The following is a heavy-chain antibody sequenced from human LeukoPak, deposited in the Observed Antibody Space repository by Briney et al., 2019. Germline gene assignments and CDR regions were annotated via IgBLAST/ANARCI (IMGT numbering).Heavy chain of an antibody. Sequence: SETLSLTCAVYGGSFSGYYWSWIRQPPGKGLEWIGEINHSGSTNYNPSLKSRVTISVDTSKNQFSLKLSSVTAADTAVYYRARDRYGGNSGEFDYWGQGTLVTVSS. D-gene: IGHD4-23*01. CDR3: ARDRYGGNSGEFDY. V-gene: IGHV4-34*01. J-gene: IGHJ4*02. CDR2: INHSGST. CDR1: GGSFSGYY.